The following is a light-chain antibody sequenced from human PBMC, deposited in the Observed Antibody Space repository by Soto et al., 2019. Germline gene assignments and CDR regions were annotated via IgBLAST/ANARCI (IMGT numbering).Light chain of an antibody. CDR1: QSISSY. J-gene: IGKJ4*01. V-gene: IGKV1-39*01. Sequence: DIQMTQSPSSLSASVGDRVTITCRASQSISSYLNWYQQKPGKAPKLLIYAASSLQSGVPSRFSGSGSGTDFTLTISSLQPEDFAIYYCQQSHSTPLTFGGGTKVEIK. CDR2: AAS. CDR3: QQSHSTPLT.